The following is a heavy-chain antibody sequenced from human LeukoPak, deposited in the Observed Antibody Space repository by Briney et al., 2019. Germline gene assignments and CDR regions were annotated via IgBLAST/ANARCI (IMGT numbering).Heavy chain of an antibody. Sequence: SETLSLTCTVSGGSVSSSSYYWGWIRQPPGKGLEWIGSIYYSGSTYYNPSLKSRVTISVDTSKNQFSLKLSSVTAADTAVYYCARRQYYYDSSGPRYRGAGYYYYMDVWGKGTTVTISS. J-gene: IGHJ6*03. CDR1: GGSVSSSSYY. V-gene: IGHV4-39*07. CDR3: ARRQYYYDSSGPRYRGAGYYYYMDV. CDR2: IYYSGST. D-gene: IGHD3-22*01.